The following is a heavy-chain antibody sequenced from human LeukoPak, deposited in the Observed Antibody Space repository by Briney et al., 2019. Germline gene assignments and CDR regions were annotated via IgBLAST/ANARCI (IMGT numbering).Heavy chain of an antibody. D-gene: IGHD3-9*01. V-gene: IGHV3-23*01. CDR1: GFTFSGYA. CDR3: ARDHDNFFDY. Sequence: GGSLRLSCAASGFTFSGYAMGWVRQAPGEGLEWVSAITTSGDNPYYVDSVKGRFTISRDNSKNTLYLQMNSLGADDTAVYYCARDHDNFFDYWGQGTLVSVST. J-gene: IGHJ4*02. CDR2: ITTSGDNP.